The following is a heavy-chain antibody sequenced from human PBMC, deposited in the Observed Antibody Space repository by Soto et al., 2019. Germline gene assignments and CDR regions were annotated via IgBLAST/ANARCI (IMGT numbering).Heavy chain of an antibody. CDR3: ARGHSTSGYDS. CDR1: GASFSGYY. Sequence: SETLSLTCSVYGASFSGYYWSWIRQSPGKGLEWIGEIHHSGSTHYNPSLKSRLTFSIDESQSQFYMMLTSVTAADTALYFCARGHSTSGYDSWGQGSLVTAPQ. J-gene: IGHJ5*01. V-gene: IGHV4-34*01. CDR2: IHHSGST. D-gene: IGHD6-6*01.